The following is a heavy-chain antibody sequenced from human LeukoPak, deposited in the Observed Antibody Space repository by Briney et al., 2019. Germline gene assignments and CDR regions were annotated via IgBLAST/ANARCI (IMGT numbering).Heavy chain of an antibody. V-gene: IGHV3-15*01. J-gene: IGHJ4*02. CDR1: GFTFSDAW. Sequence: PGGSLRLSCAASGFTFSDAWISWVRQVPGKGLQWVGRIKSKSHGGTTDYAAPVKGRFTISRDDSKNTLYLQMNSLKIEDTAVYYCTTGLERGSAVAGTGGFDYWGQVTLVTVSS. D-gene: IGHD6-19*01. CDR3: TTGLERGSAVAGTGGFDY. CDR2: IKSKSHGGTT.